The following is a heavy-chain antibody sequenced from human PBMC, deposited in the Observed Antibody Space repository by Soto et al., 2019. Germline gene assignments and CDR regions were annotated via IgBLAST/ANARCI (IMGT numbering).Heavy chain of an antibody. D-gene: IGHD3-22*01. CDR2: ISYDGSNK. CDR3: ARDLSRGITMIALEIHY. V-gene: IGHV3-30*14. J-gene: IGHJ4*02. CDR1: GFTFSNYA. Sequence: QVQLVESGGGVVQPGGSLRLSCAASGFTFSNYAIHWVRQATGKGLELVAIISYDGSNKYYADSVKGRFTISRDNPRNTVHLQMSSLRVEDTAVYYCARDLSRGITMIALEIHYWGQGTRVAVAS.